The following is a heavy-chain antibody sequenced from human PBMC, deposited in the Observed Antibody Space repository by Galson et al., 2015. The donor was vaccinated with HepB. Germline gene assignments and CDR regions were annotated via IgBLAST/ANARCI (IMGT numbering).Heavy chain of an antibody. Sequence: SLRLSCAASRFTFSSYAMSWVRQAPGKGLEWVSVISGSGGSTYYADSVKGRFTISRDNSKNTLYLQMNSLRAEDTAVYYCAKDMGGYSYGPSWFDPWGQGTLVTVSS. CDR3: AKDMGGYSYGPSWFDP. CDR2: ISGSGGST. V-gene: IGHV3-23*01. CDR1: RFTFSSYA. J-gene: IGHJ5*02. D-gene: IGHD5-18*01.